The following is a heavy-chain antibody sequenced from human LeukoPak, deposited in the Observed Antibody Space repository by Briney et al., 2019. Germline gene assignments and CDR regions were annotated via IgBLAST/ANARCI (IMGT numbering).Heavy chain of an antibody. CDR1: GYTFSSYG. V-gene: IGHV1-18*01. J-gene: IGHJ4*02. D-gene: IGHD2-8*01. Sequence: ASVKVSCKTSGYTFSSYGISWVRQAPGQGLEWMGWISVYNGNTNSAQNLQGRVTMTTDTYTNTAYMELRSLRSDDTAVYYCAGSLGYCTSNVCYLKYWGQGTLVTVSS. CDR3: AGSLGYCTSNVCYLKY. CDR2: ISVYNGNT.